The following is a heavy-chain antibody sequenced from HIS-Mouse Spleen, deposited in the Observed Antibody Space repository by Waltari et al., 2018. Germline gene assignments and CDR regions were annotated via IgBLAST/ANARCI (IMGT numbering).Heavy chain of an antibody. CDR2: IYNYGSNK. Sequence: QVQLVESGGGVVQPGRSLRLSCAASGFTFSSYARNWVRQAPGKRLGWLAVIYNYGSNKYYAASVKGRFTISRDNSKNTLYLQMNSLRAEDTAVYYCARVLDSGSYEIGYWGQGTLVTVSS. D-gene: IGHD1-26*01. CDR3: ARVLDSGSYEIGY. J-gene: IGHJ4*02. V-gene: IGHV3-30*04. CDR1: GFTFSSYA.